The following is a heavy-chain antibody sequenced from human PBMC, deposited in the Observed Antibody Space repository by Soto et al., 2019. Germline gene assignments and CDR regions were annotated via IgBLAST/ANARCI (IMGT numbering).Heavy chain of an antibody. Sequence: EVQLVESGGGLVQPGGSLRLSCAASGFTFSSYWMSWVRQAPGKGLEWVANIKQDGSEKYYVDSVKGRFTISRDNAKNSLYLQMNSLRAEDTAVYYCAMTNLLRMTTVTLFDYWGQGTLVTVSS. D-gene: IGHD4-17*01. CDR1: GFTFSSYW. CDR2: IKQDGSEK. V-gene: IGHV3-7*01. J-gene: IGHJ4*02. CDR3: AMTNLLRMTTVTLFDY.